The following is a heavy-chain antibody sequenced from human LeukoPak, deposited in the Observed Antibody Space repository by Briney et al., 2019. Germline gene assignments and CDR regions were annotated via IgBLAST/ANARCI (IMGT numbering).Heavy chain of an antibody. CDR1: GYTFTSYY. Sequence: ASVKVSCKASGYTFTSYYIHWVRQAPGQGLEWMGWINPNSGGTNYAQKFQGRVTMTRDTSISTAYMELSRLRSDDTAVYYCARVRRDGNYRNWFDPWGQGTLVTVSS. V-gene: IGHV1-2*02. CDR2: INPNSGGT. CDR3: ARVRRDGNYRNWFDP. J-gene: IGHJ5*02. D-gene: IGHD4-17*01.